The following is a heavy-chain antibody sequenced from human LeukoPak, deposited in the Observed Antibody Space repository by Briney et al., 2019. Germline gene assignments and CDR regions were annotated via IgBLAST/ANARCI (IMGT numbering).Heavy chain of an antibody. CDR3: ARGPQYYDILTGYFSSIDY. D-gene: IGHD3-9*01. V-gene: IGHV1-2*02. Sequence: ASVKVSCKASGYTFTGYYMHWVRQAPGQGLEWMGWINPNSGGTNYAQKFQGRVTMTRDTSISTAYMELSRLRSDDTAVYYCARGPQYYDILTGYFSSIDYWGQGTLVTVSS. CDR2: INPNSGGT. J-gene: IGHJ4*02. CDR1: GYTFTGYY.